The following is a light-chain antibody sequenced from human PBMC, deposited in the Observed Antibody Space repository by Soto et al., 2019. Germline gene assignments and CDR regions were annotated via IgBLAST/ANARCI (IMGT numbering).Light chain of an antibody. CDR2: GAS. J-gene: IGKJ1*01. V-gene: IGKV3-20*01. Sequence: ILLTHSPGTLSSSPGEIATLSCRASQSVSTSNLAWCQQRPGQAPRLLIYGASRRATGIPDRFSGSGSGTDFTLTISRLEPEDLAVYYCQQYDNSVWTFGQGTKVDIK. CDR1: QSVSTSN. CDR3: QQYDNSVWT.